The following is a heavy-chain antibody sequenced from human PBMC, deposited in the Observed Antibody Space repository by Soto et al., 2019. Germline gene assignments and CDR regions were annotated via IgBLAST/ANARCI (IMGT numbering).Heavy chain of an antibody. CDR1: GFTCRSYV. J-gene: IGHJ4*02. CDR2: TSYDGSNN. Sequence: QVQLVESGGGVVQPGTSLRLSCVGSGFTCRSYVLHWARQAPGKWLEWVALTSYDGSNNFYGDSVKGRFTISRHNSRNTVELQMDSLTFEDTALYDCARWGTTGGLDVWGQGTLVSVSS. CDR3: ARWGTTGGLDV. D-gene: IGHD3-16*01. V-gene: IGHV3-33*05.